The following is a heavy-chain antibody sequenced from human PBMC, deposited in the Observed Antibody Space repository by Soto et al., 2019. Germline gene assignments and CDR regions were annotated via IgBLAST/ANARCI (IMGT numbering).Heavy chain of an antibody. Sequence: LRLSCSASGFTFSSYAMHWVRQAPGKGLEYVSAISSNGGSTYYADSVKGRFTISRDNSKNTLYLQMSSLRAEDTAVYYCVKGPLRFLEWLSPGWGQGTLVTVSS. V-gene: IGHV3-64D*06. CDR1: GFTFSSYA. D-gene: IGHD3-3*01. J-gene: IGHJ4*02. CDR2: ISSNGGST. CDR3: VKGPLRFLEWLSPG.